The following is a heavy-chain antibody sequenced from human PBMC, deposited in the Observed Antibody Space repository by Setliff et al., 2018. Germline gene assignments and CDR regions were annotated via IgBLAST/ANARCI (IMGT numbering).Heavy chain of an antibody. Sequence: ASVKVSCKASGYSFSSNAFHWVRQAPGQTLEWMGWIHAGSSNTLYSQRFQDRITISRDTSVTTVHMELSSLRSDDTAVYYCARMSTSGPHYDYWGQGTLVTVSS. J-gene: IGHJ4*02. D-gene: IGHD2-8*02. V-gene: IGHV1-3*01. CDR1: GYSFSSNA. CDR3: ARMSTSGPHYDY. CDR2: IHAGSSNT.